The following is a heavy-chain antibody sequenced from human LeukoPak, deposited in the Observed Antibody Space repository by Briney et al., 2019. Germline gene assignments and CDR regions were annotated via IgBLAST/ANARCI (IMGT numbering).Heavy chain of an antibody. CDR1: GGSFSGYY. D-gene: IGHD2-2*01. CDR2: INHSGST. J-gene: IGHJ5*02. V-gene: IGHV4-34*01. Sequence: SETLSLTCAVYGGSFSGYYWSWIRQPPGKGLEWIGEINHSGSTNYNPSLKSRVTISVDTSKNQFSLKLSSVTAADTAVYYCARGRRYCSSTSCYPPNWFDPCGQGTLVTVSS. CDR3: ARGRRYCSSTSCYPPNWFDP.